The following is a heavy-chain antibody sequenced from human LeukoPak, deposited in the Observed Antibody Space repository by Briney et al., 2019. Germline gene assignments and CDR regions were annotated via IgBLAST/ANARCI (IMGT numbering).Heavy chain of an antibody. CDR3: ARFYYDSSGYYYFDY. CDR1: GGSISSYY. V-gene: IGHV4-59*01. CDR2: IYYSGST. D-gene: IGHD3-22*01. Sequence: SETLSLTCTVSGGSISSYYWSWIRQPPGKGLEWIGYIYYSGSTNYNPSLKSRVTISVDTSKNQFSLKLSSVTAADAAVYYCARFYYDSSGYYYFDYWGQGTLVTVSS. J-gene: IGHJ4*02.